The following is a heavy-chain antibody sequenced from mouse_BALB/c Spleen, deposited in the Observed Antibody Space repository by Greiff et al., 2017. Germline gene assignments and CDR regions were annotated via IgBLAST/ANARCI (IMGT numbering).Heavy chain of an antibody. Sequence: EVQLVESGGGLVQPGGSRKLSCAASGFTFSSFGMHWVRQAPEKGLEWVAYISSGSSTIYYADTVKGRFTISRDNPKNTLFLQMTSLRSEDTAMYYCARSKYGNFHYYALDYWGQGTSVTVSS. V-gene: IGHV5-17*02. CDR3: ARSKYGNFHYYALDY. CDR1: GFTFSSFG. D-gene: IGHD2-10*02. CDR2: ISSGSSTI. J-gene: IGHJ4*01.